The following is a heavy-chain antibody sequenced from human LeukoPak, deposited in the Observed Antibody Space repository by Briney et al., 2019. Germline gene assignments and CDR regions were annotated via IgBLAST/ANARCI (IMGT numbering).Heavy chain of an antibody. CDR1: GFTFGNFG. CDR3: TTGGDSSGYYSPFHAFDI. J-gene: IGHJ3*02. Sequence: GGSLRLSCTASGFTFGNFGMSWVRQAPGKGLEWVGRIKSKTDGGTTDYAAPVKGRFTISRDDSKNTLYLQMNSLKTEDTAVYYCTTGGDSSGYYSPFHAFDIWGQGTMVTVSS. V-gene: IGHV3-15*01. CDR2: IKSKTDGGTT. D-gene: IGHD3-22*01.